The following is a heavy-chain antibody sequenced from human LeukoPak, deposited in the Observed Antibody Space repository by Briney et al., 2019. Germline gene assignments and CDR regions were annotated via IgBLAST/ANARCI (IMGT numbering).Heavy chain of an antibody. CDR2: IYHSGST. V-gene: IGHV4-38-2*01. D-gene: IGHD3-10*01. CDR3: ARGFSYYGSGSYYPYFDY. Sequence: PSETLSLTCAVSGDSISSGYYWGWIRQPPGKGLEWIGSIYHSGSTYYNPSLKSRVTISVDTSKNQFSLKLSSVTAADTAVYYCARGFSYYGSGSYYPYFDYWGQGTLVTVSS. J-gene: IGHJ4*02. CDR1: GDSISSGYY.